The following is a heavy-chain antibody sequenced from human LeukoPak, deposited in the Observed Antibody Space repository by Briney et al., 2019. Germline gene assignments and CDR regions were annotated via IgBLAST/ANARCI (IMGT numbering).Heavy chain of an antibody. D-gene: IGHD4-11*01. CDR3: ARGPVRDYSNY. CDR2: IYCSGST. CDR1: GVSISSGGYY. V-gene: IGHV4-31*03. Sequence: SETLSLTCTVSGVSISSGGYYRSWIRQHPGKGLEWIGYIYCSGSTYYNPSLKSRLTISLDTSNDQFSLKLSSVTAADTAVYYCARGPVRDYSNYWGQGTLVTVSS. J-gene: IGHJ4*02.